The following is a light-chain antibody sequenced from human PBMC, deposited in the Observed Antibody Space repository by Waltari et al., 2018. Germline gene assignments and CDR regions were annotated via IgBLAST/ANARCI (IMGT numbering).Light chain of an antibody. J-gene: IGLJ2*01. Sequence: QSALTQPASLSGSPGPSITISCTGTSRDVGYYNLVSWYQPHPGKAPKLMIYEVNKRPSGVSNRFSASKSGNTASLTISGLQAEDEADYHCCSYAGGSTFVVFGGGTKLTVL. CDR2: EVN. V-gene: IGLV2-23*02. CDR3: CSYAGGSTFVV. CDR1: SRDVGYYNL.